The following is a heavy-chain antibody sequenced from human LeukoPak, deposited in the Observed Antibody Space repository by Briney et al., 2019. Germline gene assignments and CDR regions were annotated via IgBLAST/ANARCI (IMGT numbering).Heavy chain of an antibody. Sequence: GGSLRLSCAASGVTFSNYWMSWVRQAPGKGLEWVANIKQDGTEKNYVDSVKGRFTISRDNAKNSLYLQMNNLRAEDTAVYYCARSGNWGGNIGYWGQRTLVTVSS. J-gene: IGHJ4*02. CDR2: IKQDGTEK. V-gene: IGHV3-7*04. D-gene: IGHD1-1*01. CDR1: GVTFSNYW. CDR3: ARSGNWGGNIGY.